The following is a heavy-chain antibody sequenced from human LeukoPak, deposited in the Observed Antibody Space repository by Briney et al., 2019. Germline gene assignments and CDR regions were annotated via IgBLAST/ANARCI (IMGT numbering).Heavy chain of an antibody. V-gene: IGHV3-30*02. Sequence: GGSLRLSCVASGFTFNNYGMHWVRQAPGKGLEWVAFIRYDGSNKYHADSVKGRFTISRGNSKSTLFLQMDSLRAEDTAVYYCTTNSVVAFNRFFQHWGQGTLVTVSS. CDR1: GFTFNNYG. CDR3: TTNSVVAFNRFFQH. J-gene: IGHJ1*01. CDR2: IRYDGSNK. D-gene: IGHD2-15*01.